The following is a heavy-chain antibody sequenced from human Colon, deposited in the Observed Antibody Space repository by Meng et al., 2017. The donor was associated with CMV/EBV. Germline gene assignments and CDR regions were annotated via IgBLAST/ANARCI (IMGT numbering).Heavy chain of an antibody. Sequence: GGSLRLSGAGSGFTFDGFAMHWVRQAPGKGLEWVPGMSWNGQNIIYADSVKGRFTISRDNAKKSLYLQMDNLRVDDTAFYYCAKGYCSSVSCYSLDNWGQGTPVPSPQ. V-gene: IGHV3-9*01. CDR3: AKGYCSSVSCYSLDN. CDR2: MSWNGQNI. D-gene: IGHD2-2*01. CDR1: GFTFDGFA. J-gene: IGHJ4*02.